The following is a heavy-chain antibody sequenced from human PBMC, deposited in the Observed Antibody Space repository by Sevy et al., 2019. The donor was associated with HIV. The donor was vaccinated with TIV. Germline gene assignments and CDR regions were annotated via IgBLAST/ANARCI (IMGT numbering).Heavy chain of an antibody. D-gene: IGHD3-22*01. Sequence: GGSLRLSCAASGFTFSSYGMHWVRQAPGKGLEWVAVIWYDGSNKYYADSVKGRFTISRDNSKNTLYLQMNTLGAEDTAVYYCARDPYDSSAYPPYWYFDLWGRGTLVTDSS. J-gene: IGHJ2*01. V-gene: IGHV3-33*01. CDR1: GFTFSSYG. CDR2: IWYDGSNK. CDR3: ARDPYDSSAYPPYWYFDL.